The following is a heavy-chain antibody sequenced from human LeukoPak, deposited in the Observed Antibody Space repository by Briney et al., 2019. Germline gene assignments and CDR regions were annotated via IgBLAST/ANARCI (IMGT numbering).Heavy chain of an antibody. V-gene: IGHV3-23*01. J-gene: IGHJ4*02. CDR1: GFTFSSYA. CDR2: ISGSGGST. D-gene: IGHD2-15*01. Sequence: PGGSLRLSCAASGFTFSSYAMSWVRQAPGKGLEWVSAISGSGGSTYSADSVKGRFTISRDNSKNTLYLQMNSLRAEDTAVYYCAKELGYCSGGSCYSPGYYFDYWGQGTLVTVSS. CDR3: AKELGYCSGGSCYSPGYYFDY.